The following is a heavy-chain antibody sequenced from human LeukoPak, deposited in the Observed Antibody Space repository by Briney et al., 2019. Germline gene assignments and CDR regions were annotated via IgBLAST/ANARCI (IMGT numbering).Heavy chain of an antibody. CDR2: ISYDGNNK. CDR3: ARDLVGGWDDSSGYYYGYFDY. Sequence: PGGSLRLSCAASGFTFAIYAMHWVRQAPGKGLEWVAVISYDGNNKYYADSVKGRFTISRDNSKNTLYLQMNSLRAEDTAVYYCARDLVGGWDDSSGYYYGYFDYWDQGTLVTVSS. D-gene: IGHD3-22*01. J-gene: IGHJ4*02. V-gene: IGHV3-30-3*01. CDR1: GFTFAIYA.